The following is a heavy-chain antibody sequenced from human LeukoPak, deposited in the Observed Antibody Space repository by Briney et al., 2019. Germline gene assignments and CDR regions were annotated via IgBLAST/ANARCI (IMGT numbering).Heavy chain of an antibody. CDR1: GYSMSSGYY. J-gene: IGHJ3*01. CDR2: IFHRGNS. V-gene: IGHV4-38-2*02. D-gene: IGHD1-7*01. Sequence: PSETLSLTCTVSGYSMSSGYYWGWIRPPPGKGLQWIGSIFHRGNSYYNPPLKSRVAISVDTSKNQFSLKVNSVTAADTAVYYCARVGYNWNLWFDFWGQGTTVTVSS. CDR3: ARVGYNWNLWFDF.